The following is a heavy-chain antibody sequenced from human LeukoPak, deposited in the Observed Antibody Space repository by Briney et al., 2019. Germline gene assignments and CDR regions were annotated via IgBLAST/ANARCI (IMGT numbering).Heavy chain of an antibody. J-gene: IGHJ4*02. CDR3: AKDWASGNYFDY. CDR2: ISGGGGNT. CDR1: GLTFNNYA. Sequence: GGSLRLSCAASGLTFNNYAMSWVRQAPGKGLEWVSAISGGGGNTYYADSVKGRFTISRDNSKNTVYLQMNSLRAEDTAVYYCAKDWASGNYFDYWGQGTLVTVSS. V-gene: IGHV3-23*01. D-gene: IGHD1-14*01.